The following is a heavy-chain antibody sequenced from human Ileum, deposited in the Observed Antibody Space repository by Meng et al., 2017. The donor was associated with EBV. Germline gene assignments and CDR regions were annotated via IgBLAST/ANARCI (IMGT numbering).Heavy chain of an antibody. V-gene: IGHV4-39*07. D-gene: IGHD3-10*01. Sequence: QRPEWGRGRVKRSEPLDFPWMVFGDALSNRDQYWNGFRRSPGKGLEWIAGIYRSGSSYFDPSLKSRVSLSLDTSKNQFSLKLSSVTAADTALYYCARDPAYPRGLLDSWGQGILVTVSS. J-gene: IGHJ4*02. CDR2: IYRSGSS. CDR3: ARDPAYPRGLLDS. CDR1: GDALSNRDQY.